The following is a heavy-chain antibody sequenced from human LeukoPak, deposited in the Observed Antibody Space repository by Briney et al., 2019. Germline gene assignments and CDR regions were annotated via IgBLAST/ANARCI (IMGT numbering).Heavy chain of an antibody. CDR2: IYASGAN. Sequence: PSETLSLTCTVSGASISSHYWGWIRQPPGKGLEWVGYIYASGANNYDPALGSRVTLSLDTSNNQSSLKLSSVTPADTAIYYCARLQSKTWLDAFAIWGRGTMVIVSS. J-gene: IGHJ3*02. D-gene: IGHD5-12*01. V-gene: IGHV4-4*09. CDR1: GASISSHY. CDR3: ARLQSKTWLDAFAI.